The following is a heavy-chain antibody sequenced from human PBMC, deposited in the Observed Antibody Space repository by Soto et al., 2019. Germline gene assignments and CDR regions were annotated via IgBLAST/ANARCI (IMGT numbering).Heavy chain of an antibody. D-gene: IGHD3-9*01. V-gene: IGHV3-7*01. J-gene: IGHJ5*02. CDR3: VGVSLTGS. Sequence: EVHLVDSGGGLVQPGGSLRLSCVASGFPFSSYWMSWVRQAPGKGLEWVANIKEDGSDKYYGDSVKGRFTISRDNAKNSLYLQMNSLRVEDTAVYYCVGVSLTGSWGQGTLVAVSS. CDR2: IKEDGSDK. CDR1: GFPFSSYW.